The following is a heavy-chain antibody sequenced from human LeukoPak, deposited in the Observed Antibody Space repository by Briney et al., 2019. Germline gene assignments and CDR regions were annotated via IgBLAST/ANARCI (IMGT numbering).Heavy chain of an antibody. Sequence: SETLSLTCTVFGGSMTSYYWTWIRQPPGKGLEWIGYIYHNGDTNYNPSLKSRVTISVDTSKNQFPLKLGSVTAADTAVYYCARKIRGVDAFDIWGQGTMVTVSS. CDR1: GGSMTSYY. CDR2: IYHNGDT. D-gene: IGHD3-10*01. CDR3: ARKIRGVDAFDI. V-gene: IGHV4-59*01. J-gene: IGHJ3*02.